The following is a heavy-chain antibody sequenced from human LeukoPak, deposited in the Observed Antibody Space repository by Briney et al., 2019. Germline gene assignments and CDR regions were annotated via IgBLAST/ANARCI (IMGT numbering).Heavy chain of an antibody. CDR2: INHSGST. J-gene: IGHJ5*02. D-gene: IGHD3-10*01. V-gene: IGHV4-34*01. Sequence: SETLSLTCAVYGGSFSGYYWSWIRQPPGKGLEWIGEINHSGSTNYNPSLKSRVTISVDTSKNQFSLKLSSVTAADTVVYYCARAHPYGSGSYYNFGFDPWGQGTLVTVSS. CDR1: GGSFSGYY. CDR3: ARAHPYGSGSYYNFGFDP.